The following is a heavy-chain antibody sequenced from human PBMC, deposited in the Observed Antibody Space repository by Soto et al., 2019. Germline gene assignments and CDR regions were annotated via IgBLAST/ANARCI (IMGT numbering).Heavy chain of an antibody. J-gene: IGHJ4*02. V-gene: IGHV4-34*01. CDR2: INHSGST. D-gene: IGHD2-21*02. Sequence: SETLSLTCAVYGGSFSGYYWSWIRQPPGKGLEWIGEINHSGSTNYNPSLKSRVTISVDTSKNQFSLKLSSVTAADTAVYYCARGLDYCGGDCYPGGYWGQGTLVTVSS. CDR1: GGSFSGYY. CDR3: ARGLDYCGGDCYPGGY.